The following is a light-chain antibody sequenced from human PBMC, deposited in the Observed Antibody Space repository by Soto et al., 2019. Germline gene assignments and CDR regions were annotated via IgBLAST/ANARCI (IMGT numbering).Light chain of an antibody. J-gene: IGKJ4*01. Sequence: DIQMTQSPSSVSASVGDRVTITCRASQGFSTWLAWYRRKPGRAPELLIYSASSLHSGVPSRFSGSGSGTDFTLTISSLQPEDVATYYCQQANSFPQTFGGGTEVEIK. CDR3: QQANSFPQT. CDR1: QGFSTW. V-gene: IGKV1-12*01. CDR2: SAS.